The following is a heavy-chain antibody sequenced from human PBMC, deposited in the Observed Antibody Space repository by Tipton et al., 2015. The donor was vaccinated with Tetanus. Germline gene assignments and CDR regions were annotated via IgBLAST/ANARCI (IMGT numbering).Heavy chain of an antibody. CDR1: GGLITTGGYS. CDR2: IYQTDST. CDR3: VRGRGLGAYSFGFEH. D-gene: IGHD5-12*01. J-gene: IGHJ4*02. V-gene: IGHV4-30-2*01. Sequence: TLSLTCTVSGGLITTGGYSWGWIRQLPGQGLEWLGYIYQTDSTYYNPSVTGRLTLSLQRSKNQVSLKLISVTASDTAVYYCVRGRGLGAYSFGFEHWGQGALVTVSS.